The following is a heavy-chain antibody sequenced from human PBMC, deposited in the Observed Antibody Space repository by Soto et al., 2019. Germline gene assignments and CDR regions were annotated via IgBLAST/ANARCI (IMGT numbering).Heavy chain of an antibody. V-gene: IGHV4-39*02. CDR1: GGSISSGSYY. CDR2: IYYSGST. CDR3: ARDPHMVRGVTNYGMDV. Sequence: SETLSLTCTVFGGSISSGSYYWGWIRQPPGKGLEWIGSIYYSGSTYYNPSLKSRVTISVDTSKNQFSLKLSSVTAADTAVYYCARDPHMVRGVTNYGMDVWGQGTTVP. J-gene: IGHJ6*02. D-gene: IGHD3-10*01.